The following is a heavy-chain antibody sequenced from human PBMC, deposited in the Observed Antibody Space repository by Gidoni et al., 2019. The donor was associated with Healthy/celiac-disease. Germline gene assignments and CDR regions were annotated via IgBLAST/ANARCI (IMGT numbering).Heavy chain of an antibody. J-gene: IGHJ5*02. CDR2: NKSKTDGGTT. CDR1: GFPFGNAC. Sequence: EVQLVESGGGLVTPGGSLSLSCAASGFPFGNACMSWVRKAPGKGLAWVGRNKSKTDGGTTDYAAPVKGRFTISRDDSKNTLYLQMNSLKTEDTAVYYCTTDKSFMGIAAAGFIWFDPWGQGTLVTVSS. CDR3: TTDKSFMGIAAAGFIWFDP. V-gene: IGHV3-15*01. D-gene: IGHD6-13*01.